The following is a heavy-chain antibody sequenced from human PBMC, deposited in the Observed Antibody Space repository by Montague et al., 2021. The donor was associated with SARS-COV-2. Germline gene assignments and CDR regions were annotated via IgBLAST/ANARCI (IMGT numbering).Heavy chain of an antibody. CDR1: GGPFSSTSFY. D-gene: IGHD6-6*01. J-gene: IGHJ5*02. V-gene: IGHV4-39*01. CDR2: FYYNGIT. Sequence: SETLSLTCSVSGGPFSSTSFYWGWIRQSPGKGLEWVANFYYNGITYYNPSLKSRVTLSVDPSTNQLFLKLTSVTAADTAVYYCARPRPGSPNSWFDTWGQGILVTVSS. CDR3: ARPRPGSPNSWFDT.